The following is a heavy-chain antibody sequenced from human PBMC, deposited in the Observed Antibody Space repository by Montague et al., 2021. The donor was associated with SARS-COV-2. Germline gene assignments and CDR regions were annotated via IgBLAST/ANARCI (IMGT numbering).Heavy chain of an antibody. V-gene: IGHV4-39*02. J-gene: IGHJ4*02. CDR3: ARGMIRGVTKPFDY. CDR2: NYYSATT. CDR1: SGSIISSGYY. D-gene: IGHD3-10*01. Sequence: SETLSLTCSVSSGSIISSGYYWGWIRQPPGKELEWIGNNYYSATTYYNPSLQSRGAISLATSKNHLSLSLSTVTAAATAVYFCARGMIRGVTKPFDYWGQGTQVTVSS.